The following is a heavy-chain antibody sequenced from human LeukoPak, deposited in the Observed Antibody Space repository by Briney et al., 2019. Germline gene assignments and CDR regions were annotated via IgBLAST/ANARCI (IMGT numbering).Heavy chain of an antibody. Sequence: ASVKVSCKASGYTFTSYDINWVRQATGQGLEWMGWMNPNSGNTGYAQKFQGRVTITRNTSISTAYMELSSLRSEDTAVYYCARGRGWYGPFDYWGQGTLVTVSS. CDR3: ARGRGWYGPFDY. D-gene: IGHD6-19*01. CDR2: MNPNSGNT. J-gene: IGHJ4*02. CDR1: GYTFTSYD. V-gene: IGHV1-8*01.